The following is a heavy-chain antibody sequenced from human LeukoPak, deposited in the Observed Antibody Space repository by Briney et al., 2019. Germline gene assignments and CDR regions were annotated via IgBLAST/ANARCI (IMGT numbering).Heavy chain of an antibody. Sequence: ASVEVSCKASGYTFTGYYMHWVRQAPGQGLEWMGWINPNSGGTNYAQKFQGRVTMTRDTSISTAYMELSRLRSDDTAVYYCARVTVVTAIPTLWGQGTLVTVSS. CDR3: ARVTVVTAIPTL. V-gene: IGHV1-2*02. CDR2: INPNSGGT. D-gene: IGHD2-21*02. J-gene: IGHJ4*02. CDR1: GYTFTGYY.